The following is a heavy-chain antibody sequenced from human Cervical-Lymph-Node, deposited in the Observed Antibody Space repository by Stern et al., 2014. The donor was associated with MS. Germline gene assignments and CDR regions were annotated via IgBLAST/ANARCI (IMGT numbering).Heavy chain of an antibody. Sequence: VQLVESGGGVVQPGRSLRISCAASGFPFSSYGMHWGRQAPGKGLEREAVVWHDGSIKQYADSVMGRFTIYKDNDRSTLHLQMNSLRAGDTAGYCCARGGLWGAYSPMDVWGQGTTVTVSS. CDR3: ARGGLWGAYSPMDV. V-gene: IGHV3-33*01. CDR2: VWHDGSIK. J-gene: IGHJ6*02. D-gene: IGHD3-3*01. CDR1: GFPFSSYG.